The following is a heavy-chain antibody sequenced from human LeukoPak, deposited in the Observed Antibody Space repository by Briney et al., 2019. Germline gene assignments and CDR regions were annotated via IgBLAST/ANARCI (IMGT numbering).Heavy chain of an antibody. Sequence: GGSLRLSCEASGFSFSTSGVHWVRQAPGKGLEWMAVISKDGRKNHYADSVKGRFTISRDNSRSTLFLQMNSLRPEDTAIYYCARDLLDYGSAYYDVGIFDSWGQGTLVTVSS. CDR3: ARDLLDYGSAYYDVGIFDS. J-gene: IGHJ4*02. V-gene: IGHV3-30*04. D-gene: IGHD3-10*01. CDR2: ISKDGRKN. CDR1: GFSFSTSG.